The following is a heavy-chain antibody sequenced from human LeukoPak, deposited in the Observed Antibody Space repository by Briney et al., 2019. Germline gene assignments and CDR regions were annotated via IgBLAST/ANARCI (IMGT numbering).Heavy chain of an antibody. D-gene: IGHD2-2*02. J-gene: IGHJ4*02. CDR3: ARGTLLGYCSSTSCYTGLVY. Sequence: ASVKVSCKASGGTFSSYAISWVRQAPGQGLEWMGGIIPIFGTANYAQKFQGRVTITADESTSTAYMELSSLRSEDTAVYYRARGTLLGYCSSTSCYTGLVYWGQGTLVTVSS. CDR1: GGTFSSYA. CDR2: IIPIFGTA. V-gene: IGHV1-69*13.